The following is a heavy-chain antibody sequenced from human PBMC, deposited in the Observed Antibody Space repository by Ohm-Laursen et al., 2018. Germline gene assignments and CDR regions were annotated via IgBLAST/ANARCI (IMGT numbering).Heavy chain of an antibody. D-gene: IGHD3-22*01. CDR3: ASIDYYDSSGYYNY. V-gene: IGHV4-34*01. J-gene: IGHJ4*02. Sequence: SETLSLTCAVSGGSFSGYYWSWIRQPPGKGLEWIGEINHSGSTNYNPSLKSRVTISVDTSKNQFSLKLSSVTAADTAVYYCASIDYYDSSGYYNYWGQGTLVTVSS. CDR2: INHSGST. CDR1: GGSFSGYY.